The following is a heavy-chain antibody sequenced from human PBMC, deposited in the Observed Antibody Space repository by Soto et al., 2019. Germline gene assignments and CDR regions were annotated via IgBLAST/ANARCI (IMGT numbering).Heavy chain of an antibody. CDR3: ARPNLYCSSTSCYDY. CDR1: GFTFSSYA. V-gene: IGHV3-23*01. J-gene: IGHJ4*02. CDR2: ISGGGGSK. Sequence: GGSLRLSCAASGFTFSSYAMSWVRQAPGKGLEWVSAISGGGGSKYNADSVKGRFTISRDNSKNTLYLQMNSLRAGETAVYYCARPNLYCSSTSCYDYWGQGTLVTVSS. D-gene: IGHD2-2*01.